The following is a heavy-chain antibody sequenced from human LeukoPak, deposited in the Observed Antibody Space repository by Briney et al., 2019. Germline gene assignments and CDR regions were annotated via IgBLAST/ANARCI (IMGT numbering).Heavy chain of an antibody. D-gene: IGHD1-26*01. CDR3: ARDLSSGSLDF. V-gene: IGHV3-33*01. CDR1: GFTLSSHG. Sequence: GRSLRLSCAASGFTLSSHGMHWVRQAPGKGLEWVALIWYDGSKENYADSVKGRFTISRDMSKNTLNLQMNSLRVEDTAVFYCARDLSSGSLDFRGQGTLVTVSS. CDR2: IWYDGSKE. J-gene: IGHJ4*02.